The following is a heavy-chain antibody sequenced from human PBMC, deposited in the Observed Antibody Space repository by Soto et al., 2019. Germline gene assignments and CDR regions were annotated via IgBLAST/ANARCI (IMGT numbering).Heavy chain of an antibody. D-gene: IGHD6-19*01. CDR3: AKEGTPWQWLGPVDY. J-gene: IGHJ4*02. CDR2: VSGSGGST. Sequence: EHLLESGGGLVQPGGSLRLSCAASGFTFSNYAMSWVRQAPGKGLEWVSGVSGSGGSTFYADSVKGRFTISRDNSKNTLYLQMNSLRAEDAALYYCAKEGTPWQWLGPVDYWGQGTLVTVSS. V-gene: IGHV3-23*01. CDR1: GFTFSNYA.